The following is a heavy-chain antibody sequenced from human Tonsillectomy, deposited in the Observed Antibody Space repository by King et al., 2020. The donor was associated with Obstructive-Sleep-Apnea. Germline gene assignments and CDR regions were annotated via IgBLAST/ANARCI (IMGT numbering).Heavy chain of an antibody. D-gene: IGHD3-9*01. CDR1: GFTFSGSV. Sequence: VQLVESGGGLVQPGGSLKLSCAASGFTFSGSVIHWVRQASGKGLEWVGRIRSKANNYATAYAASVRGRFTISRDDSKNTAYLQMNSLKTEDTAVYYCTRHLYDILTGRNYFYYGMDVWGQGTTVTVSS. CDR2: IRSKANNYAT. CDR3: TRHLYDILTGRNYFYYGMDV. J-gene: IGHJ6*02. V-gene: IGHV3-73*01.